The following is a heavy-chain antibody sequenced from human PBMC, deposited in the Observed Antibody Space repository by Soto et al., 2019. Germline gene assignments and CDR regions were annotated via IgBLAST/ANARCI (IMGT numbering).Heavy chain of an antibody. V-gene: IGHV4-59*08. CDR2: IYYTGVT. Sequence: SATRYLTCNVSGFTIRGYYWNWLRQPPGKTLEWIGSIYYTGVTNYNPSLKSRVTISVDTSKNHFSLKFNALTAADTAVFYCGRGQTAIDVWGQGTKVTVSS. D-gene: IGHD5-18*01. CDR3: GRGQTAIDV. CDR1: GFTIRGYY. J-gene: IGHJ6*02.